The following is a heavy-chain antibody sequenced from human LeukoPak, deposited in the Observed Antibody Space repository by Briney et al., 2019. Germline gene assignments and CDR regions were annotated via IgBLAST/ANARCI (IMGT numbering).Heavy chain of an antibody. Sequence: SETLSLTCAVYGGSFSGYYWSWIRQPPGKGLEWIGEINHSGSTNYNPSLKSRVTISVDTSKNQFSLKLSSVTAADTAVYYCARGYRFWSGYYPLFDYWGQGTLVTVSS. CDR2: INHSGST. V-gene: IGHV4-34*01. CDR3: ARGYRFWSGYYPLFDY. CDR1: GGSFSGYY. D-gene: IGHD3-3*01. J-gene: IGHJ4*02.